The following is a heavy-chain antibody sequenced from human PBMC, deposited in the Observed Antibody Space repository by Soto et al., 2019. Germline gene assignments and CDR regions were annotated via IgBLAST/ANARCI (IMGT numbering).Heavy chain of an antibody. CDR1: GGSISSSSYY. CDR3: ARGLITMVRGVITSWFDP. V-gene: IGHV4-39*07. CDR2: IYYSGST. D-gene: IGHD3-10*01. Sequence: SETLSLTCTVSGGSISSSSYYWGWIRQPPGKGLEWIGSIYYSGSTYYNPSLKSRVTISVDTSKNQFSLKLSSVTAADTAVYYCARGLITMVRGVITSWFDPWGQGTLVTVAS. J-gene: IGHJ5*02.